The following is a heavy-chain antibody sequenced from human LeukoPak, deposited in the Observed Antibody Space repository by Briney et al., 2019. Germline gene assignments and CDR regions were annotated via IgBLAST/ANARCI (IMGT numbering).Heavy chain of an antibody. CDR3: AREGRGYSYGRTDFDY. Sequence: ASVKVSCKASGYTFTSYGISWVRQAPGQGLEWMGWISAYSGNTNYAQKLQGRVTMTTDTSTSTAYMELRSLRSDDTAVYYCAREGRGYSYGRTDFDYWGQGTLVTVSS. D-gene: IGHD5-18*01. V-gene: IGHV1-18*01. CDR1: GYTFTSYG. J-gene: IGHJ4*02. CDR2: ISAYSGNT.